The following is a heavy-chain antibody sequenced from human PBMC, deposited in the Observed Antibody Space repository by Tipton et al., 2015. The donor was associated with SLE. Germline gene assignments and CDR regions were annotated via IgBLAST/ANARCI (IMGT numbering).Heavy chain of an antibody. Sequence: TLSLTCAVYGGSFSGYYWSWIRQPPGKGLEWIGEINHSGSTNYNPSLKSRVTISVDTSKNQFSLKLSSVTAADTAVYYCATGYDFQTGRFQHGGQGPLVTVSS. D-gene: IGHD5-12*01. CDR2: INHSGST. J-gene: IGHJ1*01. V-gene: IGHV4-34*01. CDR1: GGSFSGYY. CDR3: ATGYDFQTGRFQH.